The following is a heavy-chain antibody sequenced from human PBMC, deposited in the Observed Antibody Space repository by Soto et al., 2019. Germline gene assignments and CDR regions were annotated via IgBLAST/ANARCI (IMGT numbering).Heavy chain of an antibody. D-gene: IGHD6-13*01. CDR2: ISAYNGNT. Sequence: QVQLVQSGAEAKKPGASVKVSCKASGYTFTSYGISWVRQAPGQGLEWMGWISAYNGNTNYAQKLQGRVTMTTDTSTSTAYMELRSLRSDDTAVYYCATNRIIAAAGGYYYYGMDVWGQGTTVTVSS. CDR1: GYTFTSYG. J-gene: IGHJ6*02. V-gene: IGHV1-18*01. CDR3: ATNRIIAAAGGYYYYGMDV.